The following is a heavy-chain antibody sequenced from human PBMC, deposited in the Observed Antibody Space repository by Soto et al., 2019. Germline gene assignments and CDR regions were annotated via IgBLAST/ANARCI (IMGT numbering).Heavy chain of an antibody. J-gene: IGHJ4*02. CDR3: ATSQKGYNWNYFDH. CDR2: VFYTGFT. V-gene: IGHV4-39*01. Sequence: TSETLSLTCAVSGASISGSYYYWAWLRQSPGKGPEWIGSVFYTGFTSYNPSLESRVSVSVDTSKSQFSLKLSAVTAADTAVYYCATSQKGYNWNYFDHWGQGAQVTVSS. CDR1: GASISGSYYY. D-gene: IGHD1-20*01.